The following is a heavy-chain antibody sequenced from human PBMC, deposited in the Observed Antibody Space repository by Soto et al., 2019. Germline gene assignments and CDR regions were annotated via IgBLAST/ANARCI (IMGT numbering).Heavy chain of an antibody. V-gene: IGHV4-31*03. Sequence: QVQLQESGPGLVKPSQTLSLTCTVSGGSITCGGYYWSWIRQHPGKGLEWIGYIYYSGSTYYNPSLKSRVSMSLDTSKNQFSLKLNSVTAADTAVYYCARNRGFGEFPYYYYGLDVWGQGTTVTVSS. J-gene: IGHJ6*02. CDR1: GGSITCGGYY. D-gene: IGHD3-10*01. CDR2: IYYSGST. CDR3: ARNRGFGEFPYYYYGLDV.